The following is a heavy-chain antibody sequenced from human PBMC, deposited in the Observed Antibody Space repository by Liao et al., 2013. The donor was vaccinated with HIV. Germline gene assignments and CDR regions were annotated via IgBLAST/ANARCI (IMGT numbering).Heavy chain of an antibody. CDR1: GASFRGYY. CDR3: ARDHDSSGGFDY. J-gene: IGHJ4*02. Sequence: QVHLQEWGAGLLKPAETLSLTCAVDGASFRGYYWSWIRQAPGKGLEWLGEVTHSGGTNHNPSLKSRVTISVDTSKNQFSLRLTSVTAADTAVYYCARDHDSSGGFDYWGQGTLVTVSS. D-gene: IGHD3-22*01. V-gene: IGHV4-34*01. CDR2: VTHSGGT.